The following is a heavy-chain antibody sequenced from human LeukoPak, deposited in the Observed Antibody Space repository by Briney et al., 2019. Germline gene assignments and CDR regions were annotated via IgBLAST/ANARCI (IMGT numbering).Heavy chain of an antibody. J-gene: IGHJ4*02. CDR1: GFTFTKYW. CDR3: AREVWGPEY. V-gene: IGHV3-7*01. D-gene: IGHD1-14*01. Sequence: GGSLRLPCAASGFTFTKYWMTWVRQAPGKGLEWVGNIKQDGSDKNYMDSVKGRFTISRDNTKNSVYLQMSSLRAEDTAVYYCAREVWGPEYWGQGTLVTVSS. CDR2: IKQDGSDK.